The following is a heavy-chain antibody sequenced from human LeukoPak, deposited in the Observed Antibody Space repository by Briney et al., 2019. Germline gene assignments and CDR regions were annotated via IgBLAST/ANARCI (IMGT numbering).Heavy chain of an antibody. J-gene: IGHJ5*02. D-gene: IGHD1-1*01. CDR1: GASMTGYH. Sequence: SETLSLTCTVSGASMTGYHWTWIRQPPGKGLEYIGYVYNRGTTFYNPSLKSRVTISADTSKGQFSLKLTSVTAAGTAFYYCARGDGGYRFDPWGLGTLVTVSS. CDR2: VYNRGTT. CDR3: ARGDGGYRFDP. V-gene: IGHV4-59*01.